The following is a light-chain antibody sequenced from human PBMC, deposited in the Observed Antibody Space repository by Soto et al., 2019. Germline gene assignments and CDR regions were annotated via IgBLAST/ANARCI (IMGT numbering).Light chain of an antibody. CDR3: QQYGSSRQ. Sequence: EIVLTQSPGTLSLSPGERATLSCRASQSVSSSYLAWYQQKPGQAPRLLIYGASSRATGIPDRFSGSGSGTDFTLTISRLEPEDFAVYYCQQYGSSRQFAQGT. CDR2: GAS. J-gene: IGKJ1*01. CDR1: QSVSSSY. V-gene: IGKV3-20*01.